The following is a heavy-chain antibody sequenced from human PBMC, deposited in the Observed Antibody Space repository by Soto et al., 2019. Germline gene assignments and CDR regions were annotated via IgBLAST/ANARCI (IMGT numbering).Heavy chain of an antibody. CDR2: IWYDGSNK. CDR1: GFTFSSYG. CDR3: AREGTVVTPEWPSH. D-gene: IGHD2-21*02. V-gene: IGHV3-33*01. Sequence: GGSLRLSCAASGFTFSSYGMHWVRQAPGKGLEWVAVIWYDGSNKYYADSVKGRFTISRDNSKNRLYLQMNSLRAEDTAVYYCAREGTVVTPEWPSHWGQGTLVTVSS. J-gene: IGHJ4*02.